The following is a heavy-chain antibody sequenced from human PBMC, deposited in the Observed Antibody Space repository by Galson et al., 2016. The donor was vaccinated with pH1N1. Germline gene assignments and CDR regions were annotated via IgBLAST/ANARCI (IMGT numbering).Heavy chain of an antibody. CDR3: ARGGFYSV. Sequence: LSLTCSVSNGSITSGNYYWSWIRQPAGKGLEWIGRLYKTGTTNYNPSLKSRVTISADTSKNQFSLNLRSVTAADTAMYYCARGGFYSVWGQGTTVTVSS. V-gene: IGHV4-61*02. CDR1: NGSITSGNYY. J-gene: IGHJ6*02. D-gene: IGHD4-11*01. CDR2: LYKTGTT.